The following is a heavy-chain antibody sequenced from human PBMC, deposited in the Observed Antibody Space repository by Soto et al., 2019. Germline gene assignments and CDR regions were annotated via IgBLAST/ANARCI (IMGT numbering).Heavy chain of an antibody. V-gene: IGHV3-53*01. CDR2: IYSGGST. J-gene: IGHJ4*02. CDR3: ARDRRYSSGAFDY. D-gene: IGHD2-15*01. Sequence: GGSLRLSCAASGFTVSSNYMSWVRQAPGEGLEWVSVIYSGGSTYYADSVKGRFTISRDNSKNTLYLQMNSLRAEDTAVYYCARDRRYSSGAFDYWGQGTLVTVSS. CDR1: GFTVSSNY.